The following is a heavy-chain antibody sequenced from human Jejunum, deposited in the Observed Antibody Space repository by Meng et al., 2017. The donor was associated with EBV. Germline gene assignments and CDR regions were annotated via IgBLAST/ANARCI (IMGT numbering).Heavy chain of an antibody. CDR2: IFHIGTT. CDR1: GGSISSSNW. J-gene: IGHJ5*02. Sequence: QGQLHESRPGLVKPLGTLSLTCAVSGGSISSSNWWSWVRQPPGKGPEWIGEIFHIGTTNYNPTLKSRVTMSVDKSKNHFSLKLTSVTAADTAVYYCARDGGPSGSYAYWFDPWGQGTLVTVSS. V-gene: IGHV4-4*02. CDR3: ARDGGPSGSYAYWFDP. D-gene: IGHD1-26*01.